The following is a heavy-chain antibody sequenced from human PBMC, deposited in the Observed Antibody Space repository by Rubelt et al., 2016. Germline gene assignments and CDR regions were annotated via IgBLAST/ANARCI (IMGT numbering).Heavy chain of an antibody. J-gene: IGHJ4*02. CDR3: ARPWGY. CDR2: INSGGAT. CDR1: GFTVSSNY. V-gene: IGHV3-66*04. D-gene: IGHD7-27*01. Sequence: EVQLLESGGGLVQPGGSLRLSCAASGFTVSSNYMSWVRQAPGKGLEWVSLINSGGATCYADSVKGRFTIARENSENTLYLQMNNLGAEDTAVYYCARPWGYWGQGTLVTVSS.